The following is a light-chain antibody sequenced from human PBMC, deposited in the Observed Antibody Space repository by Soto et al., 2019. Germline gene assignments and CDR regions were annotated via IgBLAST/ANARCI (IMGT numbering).Light chain of an antibody. CDR2: GAS. CDR3: QQYNNWPLT. J-gene: IGKJ4*01. CDR1: QSVGST. Sequence: EIVMTQSPAALSVSPGERATLSCRASQSVGSTLAWYQQKPGQAPRLLFYGASTRATGIPARFSGSGSGTEFTLTISSLQPEDFAFYYCQQYNNWPLTFGGGTKVEIK. V-gene: IGKV3D-15*01.